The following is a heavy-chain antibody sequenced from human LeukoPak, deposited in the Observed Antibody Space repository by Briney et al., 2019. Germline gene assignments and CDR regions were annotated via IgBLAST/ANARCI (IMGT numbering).Heavy chain of an antibody. CDR3: ARDDYGDLQYFEN. V-gene: IGHV1-2*02. CDR1: GYTFTKYF. J-gene: IGHJ4*02. D-gene: IGHD4-17*01. Sequence: ASVKVSCKASGYTFTKYFLHWVRQAPGQGLEWMGWINPNGGGALYAQKFQGRVTMTTDTSITTAYMEMSRLRSDDTAFYYCARDDYGDLQYFENWGQGTLVTVSS. CDR2: INPNGGGA.